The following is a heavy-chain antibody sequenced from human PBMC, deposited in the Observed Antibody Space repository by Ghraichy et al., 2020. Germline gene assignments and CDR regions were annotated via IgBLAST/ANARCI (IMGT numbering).Heavy chain of an antibody. D-gene: IGHD6-13*01. Sequence: GGSLRLSCAASGFTFSSYGMHWVRQAPGKGLEWVAVISYDGSNKYYADSVKGRFTISRDNSKNTLYLQMNSLRAEDTAVYYCAKDRHGVIAAQLRYYYYYYGMDVWGQGTTVTVSS. CDR2: ISYDGSNK. CDR1: GFTFSSYG. V-gene: IGHV3-30*18. J-gene: IGHJ6*02. CDR3: AKDRHGVIAAQLRYYYYYYGMDV.